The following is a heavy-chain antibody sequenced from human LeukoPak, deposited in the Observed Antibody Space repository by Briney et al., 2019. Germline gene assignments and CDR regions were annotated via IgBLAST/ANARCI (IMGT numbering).Heavy chain of an antibody. CDR3: AREGCSGGSCFSGRWFDP. Sequence: PSETLSLTYTVSGGSISSYYWSWIRQPAGRGLEWIGRSYTSGSTNYNPSLKSRVTMSVDTSKNQFSLKLSSVTAADTAVYYCAREGCSGGSCFSGRWFDPWGQGTLVTVSS. D-gene: IGHD2-15*01. V-gene: IGHV4-4*07. J-gene: IGHJ5*02. CDR1: GGSISSYY. CDR2: SYTSGST.